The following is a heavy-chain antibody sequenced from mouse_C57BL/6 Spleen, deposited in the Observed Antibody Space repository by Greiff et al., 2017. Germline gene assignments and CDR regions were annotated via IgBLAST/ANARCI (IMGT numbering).Heavy chain of an antibody. V-gene: IGHV1-22*01. CDR1: GYTFTDYN. J-gene: IGHJ1*03. D-gene: IGHD1-1*01. Sequence: EVKLQESGPELVKPGASVKMSCKASGYTFTDYNMHWVKQSHGKSLEWIGYINPNNGGTSYNQKFKGKATLTVNKSSSTAYMELRSLTSEDSAVYYCARETTVVATRYFDVWGTGTTVTVSS. CDR3: ARETTVVATRYFDV. CDR2: INPNNGGT.